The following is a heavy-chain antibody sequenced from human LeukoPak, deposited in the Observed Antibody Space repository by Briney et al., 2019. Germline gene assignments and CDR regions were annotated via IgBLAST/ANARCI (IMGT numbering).Heavy chain of an antibody. CDR2: INPNGGST. J-gene: IGHJ6*02. CDR1: GYTFTSYY. D-gene: IGHD2-2*01. V-gene: IGHV1-46*01. CDR3: ARDSPVVPAAIFYYYYGMDV. Sequence: ASVKVSCKASGYTFTSYYMHWVRQAPGQGLEWMGLINPNGGSTSYAQKFQGRVTMTRDTSTSTVYMELSSLRSEDTAVYYCARDSPVVPAAIFYYYYGMDVWGQGTTVTVSS.